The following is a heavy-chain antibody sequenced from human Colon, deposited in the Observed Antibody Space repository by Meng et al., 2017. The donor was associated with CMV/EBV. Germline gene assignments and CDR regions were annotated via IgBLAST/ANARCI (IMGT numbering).Heavy chain of an antibody. CDR2: IDWGDDK. J-gene: IGHJ4*02. V-gene: IGHV2-70*04. D-gene: IGHD6-19*01. CDR1: GLSLSTDGLR. Sequence: SGPTLVKPTQTRTLTCSLSGLSLSTDGLRVSWIRQPPGKALEWLARIDWGDDKFYSTSLRTRLTISRDTSKNQVVLTMTNMDPVDTATYYCARPHGGSGWYYFDYWGQGILVTVSS. CDR3: ARPHGGSGWYYFDY.